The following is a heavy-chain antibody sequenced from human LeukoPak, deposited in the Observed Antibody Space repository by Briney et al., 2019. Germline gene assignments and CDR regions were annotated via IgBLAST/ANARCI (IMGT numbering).Heavy chain of an antibody. Sequence: GGSLRLSCAASGFTFSSYSMNWVRQAPGKGLQWVAAISGGGSSAYYADSVKGRVTISRDNSKNMLYLQMSSLRVEDTAVYYCANDMDDYNVQPPLFKYWGQGTLVTVSS. CDR1: GFTFSSYS. CDR3: ANDMDDYNVQPPLFKY. D-gene: IGHD4-11*01. CDR2: ISGGGSSA. V-gene: IGHV3-23*01. J-gene: IGHJ1*01.